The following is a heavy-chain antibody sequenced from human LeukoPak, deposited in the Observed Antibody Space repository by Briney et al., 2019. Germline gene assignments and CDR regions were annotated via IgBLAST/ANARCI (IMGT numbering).Heavy chain of an antibody. CDR2: INPNRGGT. V-gene: IGHV1-2*02. J-gene: IGHJ6*03. CDR3: ARDLNYDMLTGNFYYYYMDV. D-gene: IGHD3-9*01. Sequence: GASVKVSCKASGYTFTGYYMHWVRQAPGQGLEWMGWINPNRGGTNYAQKFQGRVTMTSHTSISTDYMELSRLRSDDTAVYYCARDLNYDMLTGNFYYYYMDVWGKGTTVTVSS. CDR1: GYTFTGYY.